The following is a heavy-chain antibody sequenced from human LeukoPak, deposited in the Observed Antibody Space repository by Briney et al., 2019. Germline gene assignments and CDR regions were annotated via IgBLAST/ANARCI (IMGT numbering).Heavy chain of an antibody. CDR1: GFTFSSYG. J-gene: IGHJ4*02. CDR2: ISYDGSNK. Sequence: GGSLRLSCAASGFTFSSYGMHWVRQAPGKGLEWVAVISYDGSNKYYADSVKGRFTISRDNSKNTLYLQMNSLRAEDTAVYYCAKGGYCSGGSCYSHDSHFDYWGQGTLVTVSS. CDR3: AKGGYCSGGSCYSHDSHFDY. D-gene: IGHD2-15*01. V-gene: IGHV3-30*18.